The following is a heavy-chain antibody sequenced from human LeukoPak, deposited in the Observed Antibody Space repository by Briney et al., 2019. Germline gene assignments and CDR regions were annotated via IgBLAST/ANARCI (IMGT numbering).Heavy chain of an antibody. V-gene: IGHV3-23*01. CDR1: GFTFSSYA. Sequence: GGSLRLSCAASGFTFSSYAMSWVRQAPGKVLEWVSAISGSGGSTYYADSVKGRFTISRDNSKNTLYLQMNSLRAEDTAVYYCAKDRFLSSTSRYVEYFQHWGQGTLVTVSS. J-gene: IGHJ1*01. CDR3: AKDRFLSSTSRYVEYFQH. D-gene: IGHD2-2*01. CDR2: ISGSGGST.